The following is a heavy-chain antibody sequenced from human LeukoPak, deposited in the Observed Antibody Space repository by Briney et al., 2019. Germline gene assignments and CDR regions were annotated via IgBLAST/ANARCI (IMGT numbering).Heavy chain of an antibody. CDR1: GFTFSSYW. CDR3: ARDASVTSFDY. D-gene: IGHD4-17*01. V-gene: IGHV3-7*01. CDR2: IKQDGSEK. J-gene: IGHJ4*02. Sequence: GGSLRLSCAASGFTFSSYWMSWVRQAPGKGLEWVADIKQDGSEKYYVDSVKGRFTISRNNAKNSLYLQMNSLRAEDTAVYYCARDASVTSFDYWGQGTLVTVSS.